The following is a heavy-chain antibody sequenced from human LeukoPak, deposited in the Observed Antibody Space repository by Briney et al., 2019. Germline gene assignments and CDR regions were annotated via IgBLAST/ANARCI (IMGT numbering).Heavy chain of an antibody. Sequence: ASVKVSCKASGGTFSSYAISWVRQAPGQGLEWMGGIIPIFGTANYAQKFQGRVTITADKSTSTAYMELSSLRSEDTAVYYCARGPAGYYDSSGYYYYFDYWGQGTLVTVSS. CDR3: ARGPAGYYDSSGYYYYFDY. CDR1: GGTFSSYA. J-gene: IGHJ4*02. D-gene: IGHD3-22*01. V-gene: IGHV1-69*06. CDR2: IIPIFGTA.